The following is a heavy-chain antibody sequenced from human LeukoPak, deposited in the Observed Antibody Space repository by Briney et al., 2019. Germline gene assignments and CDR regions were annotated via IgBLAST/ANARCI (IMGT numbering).Heavy chain of an antibody. D-gene: IGHD1-26*01. Sequence: PGGSLRLSCAASGFTFSDYYMSWIRQAPGKGLEWVSYISSSGSTIYYADSVKGRFTISGDNAKNSLYLQMNSLRAEDTALYNCVRERDGTYYFDYWGQGTLVTVSS. CDR2: ISSSGSTI. J-gene: IGHJ4*02. CDR3: VRERDGTYYFDY. V-gene: IGHV3-11*01. CDR1: GFTFSDYY.